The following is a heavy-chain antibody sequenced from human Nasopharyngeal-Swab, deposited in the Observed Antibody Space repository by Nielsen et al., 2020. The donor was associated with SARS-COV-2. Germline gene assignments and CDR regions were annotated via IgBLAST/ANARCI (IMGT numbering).Heavy chain of an antibody. Sequence: SQTLSLTCAVFGGSFSGYYWSWIRQPPGKGLEWIGEINHSGSTNYNPSLKSRVTISVDTSKNQFSLKLTSMTAADTAVYYCARALEYSRGMDVWGQGTTVTVSS. D-gene: IGHD6-6*01. CDR2: INHSGST. V-gene: IGHV4-34*01. CDR3: ARALEYSRGMDV. J-gene: IGHJ6*02. CDR1: GGSFSGYY.